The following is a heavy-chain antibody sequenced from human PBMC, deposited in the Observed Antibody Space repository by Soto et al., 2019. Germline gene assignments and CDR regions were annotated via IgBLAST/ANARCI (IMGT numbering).Heavy chain of an antibody. CDR1: GYTFTSYG. D-gene: IGHD4-17*01. J-gene: IGHJ5*02. CDR2: ISAYNGNT. CDR3: ARGRRRTVTTEGRSDNWFDP. V-gene: IGHV1-18*01. Sequence: ASVKVSCKASGYTFTSYGISWVRQAPGQGLEWMGWISAYNGNTNYAQKLQGRVTMTTDTSTSTAYMELRSLRSDDTAVYYCARGRRRTVTTEGRSDNWFDPWGQGTLVTVSS.